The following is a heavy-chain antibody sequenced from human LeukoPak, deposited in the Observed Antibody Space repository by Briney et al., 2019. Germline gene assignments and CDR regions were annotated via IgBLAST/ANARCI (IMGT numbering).Heavy chain of an antibody. V-gene: IGHV4-4*07. D-gene: IGHD3-22*01. CDR1: GGSISSYY. CDR3: ARDYYDNRGDAFDI. Sequence: PSETLSLTCTVSGGSISSYYWSWIRQPAGKGLEWIGRIYTSGSTNYNPSLKSRVTMSVDTSKNQFSLKLSSVTAADTAVYYCARDYYDNRGDAFDIWGQGTMVTVSS. J-gene: IGHJ3*02. CDR2: IYTSGST.